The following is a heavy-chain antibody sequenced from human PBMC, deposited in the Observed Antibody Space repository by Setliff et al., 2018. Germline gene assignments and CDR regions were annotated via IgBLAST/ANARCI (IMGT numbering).Heavy chain of an antibody. J-gene: IGHJ6*02. CDR2: INHSGIT. CDR1: GGSLSNYY. Sequence: SETLSLTCTVYGGSLSNYYWSWVRQPPGKGPEWIVEINHSGITNYNPSLKSRVSISADTSMNHFSLRMTSVSAADTAVYYCAKEHVVISFVTNTHHHYGMDVWGQGTTVTVSS. CDR3: AKEHVVISFVTNTHHHYGMDV. V-gene: IGHV4-34*01. D-gene: IGHD2-8*01.